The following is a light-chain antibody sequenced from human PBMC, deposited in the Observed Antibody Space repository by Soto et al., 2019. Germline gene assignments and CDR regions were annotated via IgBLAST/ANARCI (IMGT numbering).Light chain of an antibody. Sequence: DIQMTQSPSSLSASVLYIVTITFRASQGISTYLNWYHQEPGKAPKLLIYAASSLQSGVPSRFSGSGSETDFTLTISSLQPEDFATYSCQKSYSTTWKFGQGTKVDIK. J-gene: IGKJ1*01. V-gene: IGKV1-39*01. CDR1: QGISTY. CDR3: QKSYSTTWK. CDR2: AAS.